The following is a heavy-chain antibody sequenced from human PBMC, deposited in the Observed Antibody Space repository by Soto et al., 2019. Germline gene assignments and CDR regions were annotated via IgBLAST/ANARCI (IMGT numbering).Heavy chain of an antibody. CDR3: ARSSGWAPNSLDY. D-gene: IGHD3-16*01. CDR1: GGSISSGGYY. CDR2: IYYSGST. V-gene: IGHV4-31*03. J-gene: IGHJ4*02. Sequence: SETLSLTCTVSGGSISSGGYYWSWIRQHPGKGLEWIGYIYYSGSTYYNPSLKSRVTISVDTSKNQFSLKLSSVTAADTAVYYCARSSGWAPNSLDYWGQGTLVTVSS.